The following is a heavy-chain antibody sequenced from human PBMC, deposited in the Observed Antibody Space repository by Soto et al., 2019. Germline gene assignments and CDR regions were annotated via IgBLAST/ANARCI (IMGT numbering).Heavy chain of an antibody. D-gene: IGHD6-13*01. J-gene: IGHJ4*02. CDR1: GFTFSSYT. CDR3: ARRGPGTYFDY. V-gene: IGHV3-23*01. Sequence: GGSLRLSCAASGFTFSSYTISWVRQAPGKGLEWVSTFVGSTGSTFYADSVKGRFTISRDDSKNTLYLQMNSLRAVDTAVYYCARRGPGTYFDYWGQGTLVTVS. CDR2: FVGSTGST.